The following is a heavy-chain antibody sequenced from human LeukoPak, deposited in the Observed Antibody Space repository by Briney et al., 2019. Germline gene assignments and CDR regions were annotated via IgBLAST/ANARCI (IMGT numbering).Heavy chain of an antibody. CDR1: GFTFSSYE. CDR3: AKSFLD. CDR2: ISSGGSTI. J-gene: IGHJ4*02. Sequence: PGGSLRLSCAASGFTFSSYEMSWVRQAPGRGLEWVSHISSGGSTIYYADSVKGRFTISRDNAKNSLYLQMNSLRAEDTAVYHCAKSFLDWGQGTLVTVSS. D-gene: IGHD3-3*01. V-gene: IGHV3-48*03.